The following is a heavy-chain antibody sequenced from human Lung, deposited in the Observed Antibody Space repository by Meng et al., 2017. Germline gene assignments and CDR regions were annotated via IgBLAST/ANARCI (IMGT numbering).Heavy chain of an antibody. Sequence: VAQQQWGAGLFKPSETLSLPCVVSGGSFSDYYWSWIRQPPGKGLEWIGEINHSGSTNYNPSLESRATISVDTSQNNLSLKLSSVTAADSAVYYCARGPTTMAHDFDYWGQGTLVTVSS. CDR1: GGSFSDYY. J-gene: IGHJ4*02. D-gene: IGHD4-11*01. V-gene: IGHV4-34*01. CDR2: INHSGST. CDR3: ARGPTTMAHDFDY.